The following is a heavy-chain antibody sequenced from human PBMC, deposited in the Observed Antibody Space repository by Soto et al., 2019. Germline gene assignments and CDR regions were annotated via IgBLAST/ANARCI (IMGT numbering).Heavy chain of an antibody. CDR1: GFTVSSNY. D-gene: IGHD3-3*01. V-gene: IGHV3-66*01. J-gene: IGHJ3*02. CDR2: IYSGGNT. CDR3: AREVRVRGFAFDI. Sequence: PGGSLRLSCAVSGFTVSSNYMNWVLQAPGKGLEWVSFIYSGGNTYYADSVKGRFTISRDNSKNMLYLQMNSLRVEDTAVYYCAREVRVRGFAFDIWGQGTMVTVSS.